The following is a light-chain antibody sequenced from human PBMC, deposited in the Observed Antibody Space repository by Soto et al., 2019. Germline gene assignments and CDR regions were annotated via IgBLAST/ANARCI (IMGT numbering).Light chain of an antibody. V-gene: IGKV3-11*01. J-gene: IGKJ4*01. CDR2: EAS. CDR1: QSVVNN. Sequence: EIVLTQSPATLSSFPGDIVTLSFSASQSVVNNLAFYQQKPGQAPGLLIYEASTRATGIPARFSGSGSGTDFPLTISSLEPEDFAVYYCQQHANWPLTFGGGTKVDIK. CDR3: QQHANWPLT.